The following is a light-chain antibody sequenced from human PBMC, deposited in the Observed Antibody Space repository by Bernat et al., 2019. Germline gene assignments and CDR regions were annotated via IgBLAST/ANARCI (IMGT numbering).Light chain of an antibody. CDR1: QSLVKSDGNTY. Sequence: EVVMTQSPLSLPVTLGQPASISCMPDQSLVKSDGNTYLNWLQQRPGQSPRRLIYKVSDRDSGVPDRFSGSGSGTDCTLKISRVEAEDVGVYYCMQGTHWPWTVGQGTKEEI. CDR3: MQGTHWPWT. J-gene: IGKJ1*01. CDR2: KVS. V-gene: IGKV2-30*01.